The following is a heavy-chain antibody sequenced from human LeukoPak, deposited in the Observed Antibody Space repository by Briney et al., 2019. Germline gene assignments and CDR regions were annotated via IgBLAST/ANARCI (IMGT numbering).Heavy chain of an antibody. J-gene: IGHJ4*02. V-gene: IGHV3-23*01. CDR1: GFTFSSYA. D-gene: IGHD2-2*01. CDR2: ISGSGRHT. CDR3: ARERGHACTSAYCYPDY. Sequence: GGSLRLSCVASGFTFSSYAMTWVRQPPGKGLEWVSSISGSGRHTYYADSVKGRFTISRDNSKHTLFLLMNSLRADDTALYFCARERGHACTSAYCYPDYWGQGTLVTVSS.